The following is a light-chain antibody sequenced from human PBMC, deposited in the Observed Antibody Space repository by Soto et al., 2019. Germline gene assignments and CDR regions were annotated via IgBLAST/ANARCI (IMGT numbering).Light chain of an antibody. J-gene: IGLJ1*01. CDR1: SSDVGGYKY. CDR2: EVT. Sequence: SALTQPASVSGSPGQSITISCTGTSSDVGGYKYVSWYQQHPGKAPKLMIYEVTNRPSGVSNRFSGSKSGNTASLTISGLQAEDEADYYCSSYTSRRTVVFGTGTKGAVL. V-gene: IGLV2-14*01. CDR3: SSYTSRRTVV.